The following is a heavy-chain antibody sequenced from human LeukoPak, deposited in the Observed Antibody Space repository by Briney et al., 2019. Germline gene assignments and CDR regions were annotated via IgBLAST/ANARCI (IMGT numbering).Heavy chain of an antibody. CDR3: ARRQGCSSSSCPPDS. V-gene: IGHV5-51*01. CDR2: IYPGDSDT. D-gene: IGHD2-15*01. CDR1: GYSFTTYW. J-gene: IGHJ4*02. Sequence: GEALKISFRGSGYSFTTYWIGWVRHMPGKGLESMGIIYPGDSDTRYSPSFQGKVTMSADKSINTAYLQWSSLKASDTAMYYCARRQGCSSSSCPPDSWGQGTLVTVSS.